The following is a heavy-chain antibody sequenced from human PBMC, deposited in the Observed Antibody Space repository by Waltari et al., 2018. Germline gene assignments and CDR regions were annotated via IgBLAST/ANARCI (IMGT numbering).Heavy chain of an antibody. Sequence: QLVQSGSELKSPGASVKVSCKASGYPFNRFGINWVPQAPGQGLEWMGWTNTNSEPPAYAQDCRGRFVFSLDPSASTAYLQISSLKADDTAVYYCARDGASSSRGYYYALDVWGQGTTVTVSS. CDR2: TNTNSEPP. CDR1: GYPFNRFG. CDR3: ARDGASSSRGYYYALDV. J-gene: IGHJ6*02. V-gene: IGHV7-4-1*02. D-gene: IGHD3-22*01.